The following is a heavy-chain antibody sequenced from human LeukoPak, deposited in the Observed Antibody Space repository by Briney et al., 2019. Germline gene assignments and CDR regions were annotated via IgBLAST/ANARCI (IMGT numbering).Heavy chain of an antibody. CDR3: ARPGYCSSTSCYKDWYYYYGMDV. CDR1: GGTFSSYA. J-gene: IGHJ6*02. Sequence: ASVKVSCKASGGTFSSYAISWVRQAPGQGLEWMGRIIPIFGIANYAQKFQGRVTITADKSTSTAYMELSSLRSEDTAVYYRARPGYCSSTSCYKDWYYYYGMDVWGQGTTVTVSS. D-gene: IGHD2-2*02. V-gene: IGHV1-69*04. CDR2: IIPIFGIA.